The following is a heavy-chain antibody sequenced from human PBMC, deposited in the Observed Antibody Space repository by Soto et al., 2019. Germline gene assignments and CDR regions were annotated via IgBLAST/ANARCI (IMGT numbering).Heavy chain of an antibody. CDR2: IYYRGST. CDR3: ARDDSSGYYADV. CDR1: GGSISSGDNY. Sequence: QVQLQESGPGLVKPSQTLSLTCSVSGGSISSGDNYWSWIRQHPGKGLEWIGYIYYRGSTYYNPSLKIQVTISVDPSKNQFCLNLSCVTAADTAVYYCARDDSSGYYADVWGQGTPVTVSS. V-gene: IGHV4-31*01. D-gene: IGHD3-22*01. J-gene: IGHJ6*02.